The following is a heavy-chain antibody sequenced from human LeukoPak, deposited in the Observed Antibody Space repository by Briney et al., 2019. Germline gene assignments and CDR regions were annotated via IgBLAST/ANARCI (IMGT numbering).Heavy chain of an antibody. Sequence: SETLSLTCAVYGGSFSGYYWSWIRQPPGKGLEWIGEINHSGSTNYNPSLKSRVTISVDTSKNQFSLKPSSVTAADTAVYYCARYYGSGSYFNWFDPWGQGTLVTVSS. J-gene: IGHJ5*02. CDR3: ARYYGSGSYFNWFDP. D-gene: IGHD3-10*01. V-gene: IGHV4-34*01. CDR2: INHSGST. CDR1: GGSFSGYY.